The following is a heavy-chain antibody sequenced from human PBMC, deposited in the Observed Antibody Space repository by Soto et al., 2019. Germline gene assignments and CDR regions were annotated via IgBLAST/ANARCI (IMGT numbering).Heavy chain of an antibody. J-gene: IGHJ3*02. D-gene: IGHD2-2*01. CDR2: TYYRSKWYN. CDR3: ARGVSIVVVPAATSDAFDI. CDR1: GDSVSSNSAA. Sequence: LQTLSLTCAISGDSVSSNSAAWNWIRQSPSRGLEWLGRTYYRSKWYNDYTVSVKSRITINPDTSKNQFSLQLNSVTPEDTAVYYCARGVSIVVVPAATSDAFDIWGQGAMVTVSS. V-gene: IGHV6-1*01.